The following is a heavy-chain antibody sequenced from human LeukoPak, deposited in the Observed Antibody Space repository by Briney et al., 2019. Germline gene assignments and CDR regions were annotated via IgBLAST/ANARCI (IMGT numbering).Heavy chain of an antibody. CDR3: VRDSGWAFDM. V-gene: IGHV3-11*04. Sequence: GGSLRLSCVTSGFTFSDYFMNWIRQAPGKGPEWLSFINSDGNNIYYRDSVKGRFTISSDNAKNSLYLQMNSLRAEDTAVYYCVRDSGWAFDMWGQGTVVTVSS. CDR1: GFTFSDYF. J-gene: IGHJ3*02. CDR2: INSDGNNI.